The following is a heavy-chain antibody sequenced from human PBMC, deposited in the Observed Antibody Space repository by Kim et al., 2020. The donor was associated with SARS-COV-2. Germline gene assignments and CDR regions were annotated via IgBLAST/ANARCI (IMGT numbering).Heavy chain of an antibody. CDR2: ISSGSNII. V-gene: IGHV3-11*01. CDR3: ARGEGLGS. D-gene: IGHD3-16*01. J-gene: IGHJ5*02. CDR1: GFTFSDYY. Sequence: GGSLRLSCVASGFTFSDYYMHWIRQPPGKGLEWLLYISSGSNIIYQADSVKGRFTISRDNAENSLYLHMSSLRVEDTAGYYCARGEGLGSWGQGTLVTVSS.